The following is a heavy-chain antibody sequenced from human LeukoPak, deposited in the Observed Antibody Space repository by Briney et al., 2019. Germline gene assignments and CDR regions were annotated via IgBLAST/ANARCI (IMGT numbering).Heavy chain of an antibody. V-gene: IGHV3-23*01. CDR1: GFTFSSYA. D-gene: IGHD1-26*01. CDR2: ISGSGGST. CDR3: AKGYSVGATNLNFDY. Sequence: GGSLRLSCAASGFTFSSYAMNWVRQAPGKGLEWVSAISGSGGSTYSADSVKGRFTISRDNSKNTLDLQMNSLRAEDTAVYYCAKGYSVGATNLNFDYWGQGTLVTVSS. J-gene: IGHJ4*02.